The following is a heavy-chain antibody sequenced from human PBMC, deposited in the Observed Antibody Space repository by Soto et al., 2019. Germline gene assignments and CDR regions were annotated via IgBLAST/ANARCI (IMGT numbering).Heavy chain of an antibody. J-gene: IGHJ4*02. CDR2: IYYGGSI. CDR3: ARHDGQIYRNPFDY. CDR1: GGSISSNGYY. V-gene: IGHV4-61*05. D-gene: IGHD1-1*01. Sequence: SSETLSLTCTVSGGSISSNGYYWGWIRQPPGKGLEWIGYIYYGGSINYNPSPKSRVTISVDTSKNQFSLKLSSVTAADTAVYYCARHDGQIYRNPFDYWGQGTLLTVSS.